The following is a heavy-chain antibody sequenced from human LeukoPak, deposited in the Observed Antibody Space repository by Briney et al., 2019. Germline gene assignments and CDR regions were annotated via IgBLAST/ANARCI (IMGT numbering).Heavy chain of an antibody. J-gene: IGHJ2*01. CDR3: ATGRRPYGGPNRYFDL. CDR2: ISAYNGNT. CDR1: GYTFTSYG. Sequence: GASVKVSCKASGYTFTSYGISWVRQAPGQGLEWMGWISAYNGNTNYAQKLQGRVTMTTDTSTSTAYMELRSLRSDDTAVYYCATGRRPYGGPNRYFDLRGRGTLVTVSS. V-gene: IGHV1-18*01. D-gene: IGHD4-23*01.